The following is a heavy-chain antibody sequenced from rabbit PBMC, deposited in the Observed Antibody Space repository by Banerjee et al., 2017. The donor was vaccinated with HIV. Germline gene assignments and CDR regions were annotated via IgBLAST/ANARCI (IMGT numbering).Heavy chain of an antibody. Sequence: QEQLVEYGGDLVQPEGSLTLTCTASGFDFSSNAMCWVRQAPGKGLEWIACIYTGDGSTYYASWAKGRFTISKTSSTTVTLQMTSLTAADTATYFCARGYVGSNGYPYYFNLWGPGTLVTVS. CDR2: IYTGDGST. V-gene: IGHV1S45*01. J-gene: IGHJ4*01. D-gene: IGHD1-1*01. CDR3: ARGYVGSNGYPYYFNL. CDR1: GFDFSSNA.